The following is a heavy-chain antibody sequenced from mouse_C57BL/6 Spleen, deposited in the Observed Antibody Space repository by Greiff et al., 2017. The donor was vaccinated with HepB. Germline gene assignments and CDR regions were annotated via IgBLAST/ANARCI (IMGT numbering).Heavy chain of an antibody. J-gene: IGHJ4*01. CDR3: ARGAYYSNYGAMDY. CDR2: ISYDGSN. Sequence: EVKLLESGPGLVKPSQSLSLTCSVTGYSITSGYYWNWIRQFPGNKLEWMGYISYDGSNNYNPSLKNRISITRDTSKNQFFLKLNSVTTEDTATYYCARGAYYSNYGAMDYWGQGTSVTVSS. V-gene: IGHV3-6*01. CDR1: GYSITSGYY. D-gene: IGHD2-5*01.